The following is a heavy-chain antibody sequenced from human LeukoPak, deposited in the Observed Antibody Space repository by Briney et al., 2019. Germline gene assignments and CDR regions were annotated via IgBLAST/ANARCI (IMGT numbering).Heavy chain of an antibody. D-gene: IGHD1-26*01. V-gene: IGHV3-9*01. J-gene: IGHJ4*02. CDR2: ISWNSGTK. CDR1: GFTFDHYA. Sequence: GRSLRLSCAASGFTFDHYAMHWVRQAPGKGLEWVSGISWNSGTKGYANSVKGRFTISRDNSKNTLYLQMGSLRAEDRAVYYCARERLVGAGEKGYFDYWGQGTLVTVSS. CDR3: ARERLVGAGEKGYFDY.